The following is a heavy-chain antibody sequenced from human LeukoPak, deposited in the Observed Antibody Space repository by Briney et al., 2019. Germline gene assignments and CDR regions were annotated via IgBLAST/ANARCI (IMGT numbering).Heavy chain of an antibody. CDR3: AREGGGYNLDY. CDR1: GYTFTSYD. Sequence: ASVKVSCKASGYTFTSYDINWVRQATGQGLEWMGWMNPNSGNTGYAQKFQGRVTMTRDTSTSTVYMDLSSLRSEDTAVYYCAREGGGYNLDYWGQGTLVTVSS. CDR2: MNPNSGNT. D-gene: IGHD5-24*01. J-gene: IGHJ4*02. V-gene: IGHV1-8*02.